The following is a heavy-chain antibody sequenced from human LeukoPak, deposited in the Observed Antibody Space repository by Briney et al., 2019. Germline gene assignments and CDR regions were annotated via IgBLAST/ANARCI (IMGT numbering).Heavy chain of an antibody. CDR2: ICYSGST. D-gene: IGHD2-15*01. CDR1: GGSISSSSYY. Sequence: SEILSLTCTVSGGSISSSSYYWGWIRQPPGKGLEWIGSICYSGSTYYNPSLKSRVTISVDTSKNQFSLKLSSVTAADTAVYYCARRDWIVVVVAATGDAFDIWGQGTMVTVSS. CDR3: ARRDWIVVVVAATGDAFDI. J-gene: IGHJ3*02. V-gene: IGHV4-39*01.